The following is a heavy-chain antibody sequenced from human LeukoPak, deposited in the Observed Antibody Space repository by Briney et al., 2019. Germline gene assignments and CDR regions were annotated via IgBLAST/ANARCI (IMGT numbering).Heavy chain of an antibody. V-gene: IGHV4-34*01. CDR2: INHSGST. CDR3: ARPKLATDAPRYYYYGMDV. Sequence: SETLSLTCAVYGGSFSGYYWSWIXQPPGXGLEWIGEINHSGSTNYNPSLKSRVTISVDTSKNQFSLKLSSVTAADTAVYYCARPKLATDAPRYYYYGMDVWGQGTTVTVSS. J-gene: IGHJ6*02. D-gene: IGHD2-15*01. CDR1: GGSFSGYY.